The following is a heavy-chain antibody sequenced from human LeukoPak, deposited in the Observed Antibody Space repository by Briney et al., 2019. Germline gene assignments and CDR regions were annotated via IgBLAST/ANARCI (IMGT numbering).Heavy chain of an antibody. CDR3: ARGYYYYGSAYDY. CDR2: IYYSGST. V-gene: IGHV4-30-4*08. Sequence: SETLSLTCTVSGGSISSGDYYWSWIRQPPGKGLERIGYIYYSGSTYHNPSLKSRVTISLDTSKNQFSLKLSSVTAADTAVYYCARGYYYYGSAYDYWCQGTLVTVSS. D-gene: IGHD3-10*01. CDR1: GGSISSGDYY. J-gene: IGHJ4*02.